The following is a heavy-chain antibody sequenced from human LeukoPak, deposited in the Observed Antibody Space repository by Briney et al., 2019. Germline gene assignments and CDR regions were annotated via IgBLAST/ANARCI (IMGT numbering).Heavy chain of an antibody. CDR3: AREVVIFPDYYYYGMDV. CDR2: ISRSGDSL. Sequence: GGSLRLSCAASGFPFRDYYMTWIRQAPGKGLEWISYISRSGDSLYYADSVEGRFTISRDNAKNSLFLQMNSLRADDTAVYYCAREVVIFPDYYYYGMDVWGQGTTVTVSS. J-gene: IGHJ6*02. CDR1: GFPFRDYY. V-gene: IGHV3-11*01. D-gene: IGHD3-9*01.